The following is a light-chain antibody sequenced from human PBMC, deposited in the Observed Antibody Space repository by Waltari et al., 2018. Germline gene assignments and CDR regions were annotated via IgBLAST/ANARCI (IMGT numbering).Light chain of an antibody. Sequence: DIVMTQSPDSLAVSLGERATINCKSSQSVLHTNNRNYLAWYQQRPGQSPKLLFSWASDREAGVPDPFSGSGSGTDFTLTITSLQAEDVATYYCQQYYATPLTFGGGTKVVIK. J-gene: IGKJ4*01. CDR2: WAS. CDR3: QQYYATPLT. V-gene: IGKV4-1*01. CDR1: QSVLHTNNRNY.